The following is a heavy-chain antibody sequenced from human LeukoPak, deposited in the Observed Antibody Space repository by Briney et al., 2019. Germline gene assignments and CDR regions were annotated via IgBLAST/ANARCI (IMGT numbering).Heavy chain of an antibody. V-gene: IGHV3-66*01. Sequence: PGGSLRLSCAASGFTFSSSAMSWVRQAPGKGLEWVTVIYSDGSTYYADSVKGRFTISRDNSKNALYLQMNSLRAEDTAVYFCARRPDYGGTPTFDYWGQGTLVTVSS. CDR3: ARRPDYGGTPTFDY. CDR1: GFTFSSSA. CDR2: IYSDGST. J-gene: IGHJ4*02. D-gene: IGHD4-23*01.